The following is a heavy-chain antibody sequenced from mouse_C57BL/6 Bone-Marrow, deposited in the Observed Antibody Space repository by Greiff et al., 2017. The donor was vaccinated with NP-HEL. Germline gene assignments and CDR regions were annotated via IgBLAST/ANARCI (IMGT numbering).Heavy chain of an antibody. CDR3: ARDYGSSHYAMDY. D-gene: IGHD1-1*01. Sequence: EVQLQESVAELVRPGASVKLSCTASGFNIKNTYMHWVKQRPEQGLEWIGRIDPANGNTKCAPKFQGTATITADTSSNTAYLQLSSLTAADTAIYYCARDYGSSHYAMDYWGQGTSVTVSS. V-gene: IGHV14-3*01. CDR2: IDPANGNT. CDR1: GFNIKNTY. J-gene: IGHJ4*01.